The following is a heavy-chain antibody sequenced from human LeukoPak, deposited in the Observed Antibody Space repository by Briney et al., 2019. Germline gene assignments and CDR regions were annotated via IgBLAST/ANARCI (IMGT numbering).Heavy chain of an antibody. D-gene: IGHD6-13*01. Sequence: PSQTLSLTCTVSGVSISSSSYYWGWIRQPPGKGLEWIGSIYYSGSTYYNPSLKSRVTISVDTSKNQFSLKLSSVTAADTAVYYCARQQLVLIWFDPWGQGTLVTVSS. J-gene: IGHJ5*02. CDR3: ARQQLVLIWFDP. CDR2: IYYSGST. CDR1: GVSISSSSYY. V-gene: IGHV4-39*01.